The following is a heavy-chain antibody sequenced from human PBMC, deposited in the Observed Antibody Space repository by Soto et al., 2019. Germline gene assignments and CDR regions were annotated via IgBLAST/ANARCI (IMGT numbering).Heavy chain of an antibody. J-gene: IGHJ4*02. Sequence: SETLSLTCNVSGGSISSYYWSWISQPPGKGLEWIGYIYYSGSTNYSPSLKSRVTISLDTSKNQFSLKLTSVTAADTAVYFCARGRSGSYPFDYWGLGTLVTVSS. CDR2: IYYSGST. CDR1: GGSISSYY. D-gene: IGHD1-26*01. CDR3: ARGRSGSYPFDY. V-gene: IGHV4-59*01.